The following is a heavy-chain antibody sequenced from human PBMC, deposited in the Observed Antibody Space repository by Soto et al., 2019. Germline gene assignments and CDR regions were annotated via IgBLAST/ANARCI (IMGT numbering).Heavy chain of an antibody. J-gene: IGHJ6*02. CDR3: ARDSIGYCTKGVCYIVGDDYYYGMDV. V-gene: IGHV3-11*01. D-gene: IGHD2-8*01. CDR2: ISSSGSTI. Sequence: NPGGSLRLSCAASGFTFSDYYMSWIRQAPGKGLEWVSYISSSGSTIYYADSVKGRFTISRDNAKNSLYLQMNSLRAEDTAVYYCARDSIGYCTKGVCYIVGDDYYYGMDVWRQGATVTVPS. CDR1: GFTFSDYY.